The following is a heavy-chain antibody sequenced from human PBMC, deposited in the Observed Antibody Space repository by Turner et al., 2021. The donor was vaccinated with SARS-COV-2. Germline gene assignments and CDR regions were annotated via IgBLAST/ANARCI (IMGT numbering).Heavy chain of an antibody. V-gene: IGHV4-39*01. CDR3: ARVRTVTCITTTCLPSDAFDL. CDR1: GRSITTSSYY. CDR2: IHYSGST. Sequence: QLQLQESGPGLVKPSETLSLTCTVSGRSITTSSYYWGWIRQPTGKGLEWIGSIHYSGSTYYNASLESRVTISVDTSKNQFSLKLTSVTAADTAVYYCARVRTVTCITTTCLPSDAFDLWGQGTMVPVSS. J-gene: IGHJ3*01. D-gene: IGHD3-10*01.